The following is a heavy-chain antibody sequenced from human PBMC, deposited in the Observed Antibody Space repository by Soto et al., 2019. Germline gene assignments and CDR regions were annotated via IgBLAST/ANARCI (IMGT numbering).Heavy chain of an antibody. CDR3: EKGDGHIVVVTAIPVYGMDV. J-gene: IGHJ6*02. V-gene: IGHV3-30*18. D-gene: IGHD2-21*02. CDR1: GFTFSSYG. Sequence: QVQLVESGGGVVQPGRSLRLSCAASGFTFSSYGMHWVRQAPGKGLEWVAVISYDGSNKYYADSVKGRFTISRDNSKNTLYLQMNSLRAEDTAVYYWEKGDGHIVVVTAIPVYGMDVWGQGTTVTVSS. CDR2: ISYDGSNK.